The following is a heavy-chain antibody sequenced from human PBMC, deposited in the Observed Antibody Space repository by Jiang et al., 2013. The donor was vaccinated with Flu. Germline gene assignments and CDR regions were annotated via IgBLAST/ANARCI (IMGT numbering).Heavy chain of an antibody. CDR3: ARPTLDRITGTNQWFDY. CDR2: IYWDDDK. D-gene: IGHD1-7*01. CDR1: GFSLSTSGVG. J-gene: IGHJ4*02. V-gene: IGHV2-5*02. Sequence: KPTQTLTLTCTFSGFSLSTSGVGVGWIRQPPGKALEWLALIYWDDDKRYSPSLKSRLTITKDASKNXVVLTMTNMDPVDTATYYCARPTLDRITGTNQWFDYWARESWSPSPQ.